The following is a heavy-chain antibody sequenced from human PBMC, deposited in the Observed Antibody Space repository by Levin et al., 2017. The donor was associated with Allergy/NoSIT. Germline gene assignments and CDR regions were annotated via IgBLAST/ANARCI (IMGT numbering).Heavy chain of an antibody. J-gene: IGHJ2*01. CDR2: IYYSGST. Sequence: GSLRLSCTVSGGSVSSGSYYWSWIRQPPGTGLEWIGYIYYSGSTNYNPSLKSRVTISVDTSKNQFSLKLSSVTAADTAVYYCARDRGDGYPYWYFDLWGRGTLVTVSS. CDR3: ARDRGDGYPYWYFDL. V-gene: IGHV4-61*01. CDR1: GGSVSSGSYY. D-gene: IGHD5-24*01.